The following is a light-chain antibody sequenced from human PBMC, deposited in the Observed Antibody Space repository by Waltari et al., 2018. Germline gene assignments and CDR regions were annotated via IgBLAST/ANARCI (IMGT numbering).Light chain of an antibody. CDR1: SSDVGAYNT. CDR3: SSYAGYDMLV. CDR2: EFS. Sequence: QSALTQPPSASGSPGQSVTISCTGTSSDVGAYNTVSWYQQYTGKAPKLMIYEFSEQPSGVPYRFSASKSGNTASLTVSGRQAEDEADYYCSSYAGYDMLVFGGGTRLTVL. J-gene: IGLJ2*01. V-gene: IGLV2-8*01.